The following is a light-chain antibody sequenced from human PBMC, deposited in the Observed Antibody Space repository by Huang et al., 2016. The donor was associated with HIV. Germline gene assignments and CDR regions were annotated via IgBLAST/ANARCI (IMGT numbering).Light chain of an antibody. CDR2: AAS. J-gene: IGKJ1*01. CDR1: QGISNY. CDR3: QKYNSAPWT. Sequence: DIQMTQSPSFLSASVGDRVTITCLASQGISNYLAGYQQKPGKVPKLLIYAASTLQSGFPSRFSCSGSGTDFTLTISGLQPEDVATYYCQKYNSAPWTFGQGTKVEIK. V-gene: IGKV1-27*01.